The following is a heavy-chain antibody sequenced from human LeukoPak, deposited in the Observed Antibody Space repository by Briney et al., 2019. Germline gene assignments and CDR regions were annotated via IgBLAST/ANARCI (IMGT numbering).Heavy chain of an antibody. CDR3: ARESAQSVDIVATRHFDY. CDR1: GGSINSYY. Sequence: PSETLSLTCNVSGGSINSYYRSWIRQPAGKGLEWIGRVYPSGSSNYSPSLKSRVTMSVDTSKNQFSLRLSSVTAADTAVYYCARESAQSVDIVATRHFDYWGQGTLVTVSS. CDR2: VYPSGSS. J-gene: IGHJ4*02. D-gene: IGHD5-12*01. V-gene: IGHV4-4*07.